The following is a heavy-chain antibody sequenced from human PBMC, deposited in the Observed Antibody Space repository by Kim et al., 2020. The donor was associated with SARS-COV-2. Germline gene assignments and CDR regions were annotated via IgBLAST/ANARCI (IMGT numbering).Heavy chain of an antibody. CDR1: GGSVSSGTYY. CDR2: MSYSGST. CDR3: ATQPYGSTGWYWRRDY. D-gene: IGHD6-19*01. V-gene: IGHV4-61*01. Sequence: SETLSLTCSVSGGSVSSGTYYWNWIRQPPGKGLEWIGYMSYSGSTKYNPSLKSRVTISVDRSKNQFSLSLTSVTAADTAVYYCATQPYGSTGWYWRRDYWGQGTLVTVSS. J-gene: IGHJ4*02.